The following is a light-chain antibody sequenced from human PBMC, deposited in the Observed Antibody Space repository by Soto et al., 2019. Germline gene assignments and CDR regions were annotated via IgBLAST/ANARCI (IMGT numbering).Light chain of an antibody. CDR2: DAS. Sequence: SLSASVGDRVTISCQASQDISNSLNWYQQKPGKAPKLLIYDASNLETGVPSRFSGSGSGADVSLAIIILQPEDVAADYFEISPVLPHRFGEGTILDIK. CDR3: EISPVLPHR. J-gene: IGKJ5*01. CDR1: QDISNS. V-gene: IGKV1-33*01.